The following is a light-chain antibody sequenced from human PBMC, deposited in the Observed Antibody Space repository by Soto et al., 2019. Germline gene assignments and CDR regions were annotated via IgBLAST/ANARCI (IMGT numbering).Light chain of an antibody. V-gene: IGKV1-39*01. J-gene: IGKJ1*01. CDR3: RQSYSTLET. CDR2: AAS. CDR1: QSISSY. Sequence: DIQMTQSPSSVSASVGDRVTITCRASQSISSYLNWYQQKPGKAPKLLIYAASSLQSGVPSRFSGSGSGTDFTLTISSLQPEDFATYYCRQSYSTLETFGQGTKVDIK.